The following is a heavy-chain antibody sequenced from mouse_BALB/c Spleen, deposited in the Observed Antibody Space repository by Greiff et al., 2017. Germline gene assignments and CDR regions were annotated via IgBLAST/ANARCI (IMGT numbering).Heavy chain of an antibody. J-gene: IGHJ2*01. D-gene: IGHD2-3*01. V-gene: IGHV1S29*02. Sequence: DVQLVESGPELVKPGASVKISCKASGYTFTDYNMHWVKQSHGKRLEWIGYIYPYNGGTGYNQKFKSKATLTVDNSSSTAYMELRSLTSEDSAVYYCARSGYYEAFDYWGQGTTLTVSS. CDR1: GYTFTDYN. CDR3: ARSGYYEAFDY. CDR2: IYPYNGGT.